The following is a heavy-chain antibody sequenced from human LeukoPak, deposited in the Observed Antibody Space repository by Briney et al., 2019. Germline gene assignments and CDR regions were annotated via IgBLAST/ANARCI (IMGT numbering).Heavy chain of an antibody. J-gene: IGHJ4*02. CDR2: ISAYNGNT. V-gene: IGHV1-18*01. D-gene: IGHD5-24*01. Sequence: ASVKVSCKASGYTFTSYAITWVRQAPGQGLEWMGWISAYNGNTNYAQNLQGRVTRTTDTSTSTAYMELRSLRSDDTAMYYCARMEMATAIFDYWGQGTQVTVSS. CDR1: GYTFTSYA. CDR3: ARMEMATAIFDY.